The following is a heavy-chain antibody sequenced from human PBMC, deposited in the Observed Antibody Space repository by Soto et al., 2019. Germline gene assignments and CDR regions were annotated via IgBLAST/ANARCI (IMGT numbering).Heavy chain of an antibody. V-gene: IGHV4-34*01. CDR1: GGSFSGYY. CDR2: INHSGST. Sequence: SETLSLTCAVYGGSFSGYYWSWIRQPPGKGLEWIGEINHSGSTNYNPSLKSRVTISVDTSKNQFSLKLSSVTAADTAVYYCERCSGSYYYYYGMDVWGQGTTVTV. D-gene: IGHD3-10*02. J-gene: IGHJ6*02. CDR3: ERCSGSYYYYYGMDV.